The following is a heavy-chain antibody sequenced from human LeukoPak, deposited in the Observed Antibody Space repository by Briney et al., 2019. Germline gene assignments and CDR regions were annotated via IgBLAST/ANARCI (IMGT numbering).Heavy chain of an antibody. D-gene: IGHD4-23*01. CDR2: MYGDMREI. Sequence: PGGPLRLSCEVSGFTFSDSWMHWVRQTPGKGLVWVSRMYGDMREISYADSVKGRYTISRDNAKNTVHLQMHSLRGDDTAVYYCARDLGLRGSTWGQGTLVTVSS. CDR3: ARDLGLRGST. CDR1: GFTFSDSW. J-gene: IGHJ5*02. V-gene: IGHV3-74*01.